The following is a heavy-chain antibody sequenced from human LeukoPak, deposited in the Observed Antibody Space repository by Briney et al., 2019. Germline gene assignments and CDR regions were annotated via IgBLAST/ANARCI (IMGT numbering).Heavy chain of an antibody. CDR3: ARELGQWPFDY. V-gene: IGHV3-30-3*01. Sequence: SGGSLRLSCAASGFTFSTYAMTGVRQAQGKGREGVTIISYDGSNKYYADSVKGRFTISRDNSKNTLYLQMNSLRAEDTAVYYCARELGQWPFDYWGQGTLVTVSS. CDR1: GFTFSTYA. D-gene: IGHD6-19*01. J-gene: IGHJ4*02. CDR2: ISYDGSNK.